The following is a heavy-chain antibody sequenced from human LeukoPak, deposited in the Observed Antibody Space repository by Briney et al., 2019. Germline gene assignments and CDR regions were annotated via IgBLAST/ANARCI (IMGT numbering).Heavy chain of an antibody. J-gene: IGHJ4*02. V-gene: IGHV1-69*10. D-gene: IGHD2-15*01. CDR1: GYTFTSYG. CDR3: ARVAGDTGLYCSGGSCYHYYSDY. Sequence: SVKVSCKASGYTFTSYGISWVRQAPGQGLEWMGGIIPILDTTTYAQKFQGRVTITADKSTNTAYMELSSLRSEDTAVYFCARVAGDTGLYCSGGSCYHYYSDYWGQGTLVTVSS. CDR2: IIPILDTT.